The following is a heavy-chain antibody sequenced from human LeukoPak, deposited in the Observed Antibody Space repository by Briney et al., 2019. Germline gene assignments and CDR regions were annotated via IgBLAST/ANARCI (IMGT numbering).Heavy chain of an antibody. Sequence: GGSLRLPCAASGFTFSSYSMNWVRQAPGKGLEWVSSISSSSSYIYYADSVKGRFTISRDNAKNSLYLQMNSLRAEDTAVYYCASTYYDFWSGYISTNYYGMDVWGQGTTVTVSS. CDR2: ISSSSSYI. D-gene: IGHD3-3*01. CDR3: ASTYYDFWSGYISTNYYGMDV. V-gene: IGHV3-21*01. J-gene: IGHJ6*02. CDR1: GFTFSSYS.